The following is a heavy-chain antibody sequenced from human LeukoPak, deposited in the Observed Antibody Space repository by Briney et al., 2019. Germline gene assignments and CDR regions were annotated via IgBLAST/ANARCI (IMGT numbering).Heavy chain of an antibody. CDR1: GYTFTSYY. J-gene: IGHJ3*02. CDR2: INPSGGST. V-gene: IGHV1-46*01. Sequence: GASVKVSCKASGYTFTSYYMHWVRQAPGQGLEWMGIINPSGGSTSYAQKFQGRVTMTRDTSTSTVYMELSSLRSEDTAVYYCARRGEGIVVVPAAVDDAFDIWGQGTMATVSS. D-gene: IGHD2-2*01. CDR3: ARRGEGIVVVPAAVDDAFDI.